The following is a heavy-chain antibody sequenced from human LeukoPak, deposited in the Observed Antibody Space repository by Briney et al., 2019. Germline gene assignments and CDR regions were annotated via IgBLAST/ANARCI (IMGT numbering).Heavy chain of an antibody. CDR1: GFTLITND. CDR2: LYSDGKT. J-gene: IGHJ4*02. D-gene: IGHD1-14*01. V-gene: IGHV3-53*01. CDR3: ARGVEPLAANTLAY. Sequence: PGGSLRLSCAGSGFTLITNDMTWVGQAPGKGVEGVAVLYSDGKTKYTESVQRRGTISKDKCKNKVYLVIKSMRPDGTAVYYCARGVEPLAANTLAYWGQGTLVTVSS.